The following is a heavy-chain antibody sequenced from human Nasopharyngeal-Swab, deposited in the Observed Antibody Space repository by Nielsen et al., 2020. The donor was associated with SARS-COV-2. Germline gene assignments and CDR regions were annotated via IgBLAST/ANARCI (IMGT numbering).Heavy chain of an antibody. CDR3: AREPAYGDYLDY. Sequence: SETRSLTCTVSGGSISSSYWSWIRQPQGKGLEWIRYIYYSGSTNYNPSLKSRVTISVDTSKNQFSLKLSSVTAADTAVYYCAREPAYGDYLDYWGQGTLVTVSS. V-gene: IGHV4-59*01. J-gene: IGHJ4*02. CDR2: IYYSGST. CDR1: GGSISSSY. D-gene: IGHD4-17*01.